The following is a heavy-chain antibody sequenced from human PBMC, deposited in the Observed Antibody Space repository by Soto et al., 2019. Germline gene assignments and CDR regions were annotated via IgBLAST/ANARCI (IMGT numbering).Heavy chain of an antibody. CDR1: GYTVSSNY. CDR2: IYSSGDTT. D-gene: IGHD6-19*01. CDR3: ASSSGWYRPFDY. V-gene: IGHV3-53*04. Sequence: GGSLRLSCSASGYTVSSNYMSWVRQAPGKGLEWVSVIYSSGDTTYYADSVRGRFTISRHSSENTLYLQMNSLRLEDTAVYYCASSSGWYRPFDYWGQGTLVTVS. J-gene: IGHJ4*02.